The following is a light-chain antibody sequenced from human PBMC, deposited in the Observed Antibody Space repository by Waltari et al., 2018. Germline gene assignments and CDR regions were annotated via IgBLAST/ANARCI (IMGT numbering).Light chain of an antibody. CDR3: QQSYNDPLT. Sequence: DIQMTQSPSSLSASVGDRVTINCRASQSISGSLNWYQQKPGKAPKLLIYAASSLQSGVPSRFSGSGSGTEFTLTINRLQPEDFATYFCQQSYNDPLTFGGGTKMEIK. J-gene: IGKJ4*01. CDR1: QSISGS. CDR2: AAS. V-gene: IGKV1-39*01.